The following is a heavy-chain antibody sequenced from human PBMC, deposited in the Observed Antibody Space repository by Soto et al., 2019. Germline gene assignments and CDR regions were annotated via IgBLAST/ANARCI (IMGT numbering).Heavy chain of an antibody. CDR1: GFTFSSYW. J-gene: IGHJ4*02. D-gene: IGHD6-19*01. CDR3: ARAPPSQWLASFDY. Sequence: PGGSLRLSCAASGFTFSSYWMSWVRQAPGKGLEWVANIKQDGSEKYYVDSVKGRFTISRNNAKNSLYLQMNSLRAEDTAVYYCARAPPSQWLASFDYWGQGTLVTVSS. CDR2: IKQDGSEK. V-gene: IGHV3-7*03.